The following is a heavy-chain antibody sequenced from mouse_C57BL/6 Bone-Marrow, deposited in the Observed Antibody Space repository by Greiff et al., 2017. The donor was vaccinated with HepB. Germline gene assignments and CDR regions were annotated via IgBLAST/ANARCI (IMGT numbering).Heavy chain of an antibody. J-gene: IGHJ3*01. CDR1: GFTFSSYA. CDR3: ARDGYYVGWFAY. CDR2: ISDGGSYT. V-gene: IGHV5-4*01. Sequence: EVQGVESGGGLVKPGGSLKLSCAASGFTFSSYAMSWVRQTPEKRLEWVATISDGGSYTYYPDNVKGRFTISRDNAKNNLYLQMSHLKSEDTAMYYCARDGYYVGWFAYWGQGTLVTVSA. D-gene: IGHD2-3*01.